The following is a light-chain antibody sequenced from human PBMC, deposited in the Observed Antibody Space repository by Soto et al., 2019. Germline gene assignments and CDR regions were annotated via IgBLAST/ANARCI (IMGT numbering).Light chain of an antibody. V-gene: IGLV4-69*01. CDR3: QTWGAGPVL. Sequence: QPVLTQSPSVSASLGASVKLTCTLSSGLSDYGVTWHQQRPGMGPRYPMKLNRDGSHNKGDGIPDRFSGSSSGAARFLTISSLQSEDEADYYCQTWGAGPVLFGGGTKVTVL. CDR2: LNRDGSH. CDR1: SGLSDYG. J-gene: IGLJ3*02.